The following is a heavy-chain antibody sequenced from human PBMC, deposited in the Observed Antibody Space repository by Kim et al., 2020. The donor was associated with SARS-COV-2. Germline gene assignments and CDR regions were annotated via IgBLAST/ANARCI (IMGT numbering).Heavy chain of an antibody. CDR3: ARDGVRRRGYSYGLYNYYGMDV. J-gene: IGHJ6*02. Sequence: ASVKVSCKASGYTFTSYGISWVRQAPGQGLEWMGWISAYNGNTNYAQKLQGRVTMTTDTSTSTAYMELRSLRSDDTAVYYCARDGVRRRGYSYGLYNYYGMDVWGQGTTVTVSS. CDR1: GYTFTSYG. D-gene: IGHD5-18*01. V-gene: IGHV1-18*04. CDR2: ISAYNGNT.